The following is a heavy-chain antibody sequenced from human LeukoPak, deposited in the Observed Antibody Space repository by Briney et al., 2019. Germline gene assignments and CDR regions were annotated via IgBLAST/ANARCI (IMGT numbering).Heavy chain of an antibody. Sequence: GGSLRLSCVASGFTFSNYDMNWVRQAPGKGLEWVSFISSSSSYIYYADSVKGRFTISRDNAKSSLYLQMNSLRAEDTAVYYCAELGITMIGGVWGKGTTVTISS. J-gene: IGHJ6*04. V-gene: IGHV3-21*01. D-gene: IGHD3-10*02. CDR2: ISSSSSYI. CDR3: AELGITMIGGV. CDR1: GFTFSNYD.